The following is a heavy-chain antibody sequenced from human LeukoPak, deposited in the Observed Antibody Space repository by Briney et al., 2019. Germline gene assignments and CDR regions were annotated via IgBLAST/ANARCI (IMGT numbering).Heavy chain of an antibody. CDR1: GGSMSDSKT. V-gene: IGHV4/OR15-8*01. D-gene: IGHD6-25*01. CDR2: IHDDGRT. Sequence: SETLSLTCSVSGGSMSDSKTWGWVRQPPGKGLEWLGNIHDDGRTAPNPSLRSRLTISQDRSKNQFSLKVSSVTVADTAFYYCAKVLTAAGLDLWGQGILVTVSS. CDR3: AKVLTAAGLDL. J-gene: IGHJ5*02.